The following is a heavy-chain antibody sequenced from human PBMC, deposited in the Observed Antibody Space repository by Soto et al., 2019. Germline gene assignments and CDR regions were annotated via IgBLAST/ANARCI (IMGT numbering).Heavy chain of an antibody. J-gene: IGHJ4*02. CDR1: GFTFSSYS. D-gene: IGHD3-22*01. CDR2: ISSSSSTI. Sequence: EVQLVESGGGLVQPGGSLRLSCAASGFTFSSYSMNWVRQAPGKGLEWVSYISSSSSTIYYADSVKGRFTISRDNAKNSLYLQMNSLRDEDTAVYYCERGAYYYDSSGLSYWGQGTLVTVSS. V-gene: IGHV3-48*02. CDR3: ERGAYYYDSSGLSY.